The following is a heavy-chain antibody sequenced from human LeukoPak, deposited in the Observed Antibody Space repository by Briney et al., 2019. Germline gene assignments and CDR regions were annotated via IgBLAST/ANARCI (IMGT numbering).Heavy chain of an antibody. CDR2: ISGSGGST. V-gene: IGHV3-23*01. CDR3: AKTPIHIAAAHGWFDP. J-gene: IGHJ5*02. D-gene: IGHD6-13*01. CDR1: GFTFSSYA. Sequence: PGGSLRLSCAASGFTFSSYAMSWVRQAPGKGLEWVSAISGSGGSTYYADSVKGRFTISRDNSKNTLYLQMNSLRAEDTAVYYCAKTPIHIAAAHGWFDPWGQGTLVTVSS.